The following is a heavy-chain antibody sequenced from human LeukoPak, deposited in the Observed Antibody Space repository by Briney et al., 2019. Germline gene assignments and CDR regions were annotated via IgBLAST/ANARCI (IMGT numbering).Heavy chain of an antibody. D-gene: IGHD6-13*01. Sequence: GGFLRLSCAASGFTFSSYGMHWVRQSPGKGLEWVAVISYDGSNKYYADSVKCRFTISRDNSKNTLYLQMNSLRAEDTAVYYCAKASTDSSSWYFDYWGQGTLVTVSS. CDR3: AKASTDSSSWYFDY. V-gene: IGHV3-30*18. CDR2: ISYDGSNK. CDR1: GFTFSSYG. J-gene: IGHJ4*02.